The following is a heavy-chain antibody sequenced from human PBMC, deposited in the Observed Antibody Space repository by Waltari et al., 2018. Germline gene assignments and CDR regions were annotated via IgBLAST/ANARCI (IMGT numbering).Heavy chain of an antibody. CDR2: IYPAGST. CDR3: ATARDEYTASVFFDH. Sequence: DVQLVESGGGLVHPGGSLGPSCAASGFIVSSTHMGWVRQAPGKGLDWVSVIYPAGSTYNADSVVGRFTISRDVSQNTLYLQMNNMRPEDTAIYYCATARDEYTASVFFDHWGQGTLVSVSS. V-gene: IGHV3-66*02. CDR1: GFIVSSTH. J-gene: IGHJ4*02. D-gene: IGHD5-18*01.